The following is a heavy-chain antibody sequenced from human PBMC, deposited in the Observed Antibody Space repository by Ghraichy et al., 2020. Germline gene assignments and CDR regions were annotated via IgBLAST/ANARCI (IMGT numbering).Heavy chain of an antibody. J-gene: IGHJ4*02. Sequence: GGSLSLSCAASGFTFSSYGMHWVRQAPGKGLEWVAVIWYDGSNKYYADSVQGRFTISRDDSKNTLYLQMNSLRAEDTAVYYCARLGSGWTFDYWGLGTLVTVSS. CDR2: IWYDGSNK. CDR3: ARLGSGWTFDY. CDR1: GFTFSSYG. V-gene: IGHV3-33*01. D-gene: IGHD6-25*01.